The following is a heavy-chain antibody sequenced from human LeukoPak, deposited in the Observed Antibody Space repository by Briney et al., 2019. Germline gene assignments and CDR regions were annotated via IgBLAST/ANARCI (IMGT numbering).Heavy chain of an antibody. CDR2: IYYSEST. D-gene: IGHD1-26*01. CDR1: GGSISSSSYY. V-gene: IGHV4-39*07. J-gene: IGHJ1*01. Sequence: SETLSLTCTVSGGSISSSSYYWGGLRQPPGKGLEWIGSIYYSESTYYNPSLKSRVTISVDTSKNQFSLKLSSVTAADTAVYYCARDLRRGSYYSYFQHWGQGTLVTVSS. CDR3: ARDLRRGSYYSYFQH.